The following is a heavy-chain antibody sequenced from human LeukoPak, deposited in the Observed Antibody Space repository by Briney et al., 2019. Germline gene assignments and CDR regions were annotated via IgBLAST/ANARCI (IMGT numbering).Heavy chain of an antibody. CDR1: GFTISSFA. V-gene: IGHV3-23*01. D-gene: IGHD2-15*01. J-gene: IGHJ4*02. Sequence: GGSLRLSCAASGFTISSFAMSWVRQAPGKGLEWVSTISGSGGNTYSADSVKGRFTISRDNSKNTLYLQMNSLRAEDTAVYYCAKVFILRAFEYWGQGTLVTVSS. CDR3: AKVFILRAFEY. CDR2: ISGSGGNT.